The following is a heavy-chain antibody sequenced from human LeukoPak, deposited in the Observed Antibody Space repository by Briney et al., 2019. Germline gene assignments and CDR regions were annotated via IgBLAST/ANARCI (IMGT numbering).Heavy chain of an antibody. CDR2: ISSSGSTI. J-gene: IGHJ5*02. V-gene: IGHV3-48*03. CDR1: GFTFSSYE. D-gene: IGHD3-22*01. CDR3: AKDSYDSSGYYYA. Sequence: GGSLRLSCAASGFTFSSYEMNWVRQAPGKGLEWVSYISSSGSTIYYADSVKDRFTISRDNAKNSLYLQMNSLRVEDTAVYYCAKDSYDSSGYYYAWGQGTLVTVSS.